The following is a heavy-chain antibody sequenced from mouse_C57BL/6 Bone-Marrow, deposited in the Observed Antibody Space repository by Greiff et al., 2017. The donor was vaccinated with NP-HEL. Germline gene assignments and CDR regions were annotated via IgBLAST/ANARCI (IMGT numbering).Heavy chain of an antibody. CDR3: ARLGYYGSSYYAMDY. CDR2: ISSGSSTI. CDR1: GFTFSDYG. Sequence: EVQRVESGGGLVKPGGSLKLSCAASGFTFSDYGMHWVRQAPEKGLEWVAYISSGSSTIYYADTVKGRFTISRDNAKNTLFLQMTSLGSEDTAMYYCARLGYYGSSYYAMDYWGQGTSVTVSS. D-gene: IGHD1-1*01. V-gene: IGHV5-17*01. J-gene: IGHJ4*01.